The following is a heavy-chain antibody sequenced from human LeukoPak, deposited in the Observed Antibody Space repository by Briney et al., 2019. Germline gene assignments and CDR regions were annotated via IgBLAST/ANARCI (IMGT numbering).Heavy chain of an antibody. V-gene: IGHV3-30*18. Sequence: PGGSLRLSCATSGFTFSSYGMHWVRQAPGKGLEWVAVTLYDGSDTYYADSVKGRFTISRDNSKNTLYLQINSLRAKDTAVYYCAKDRWIRRISLAGQDYWGQGTLVTVSS. CDR3: AKDRWIRRISLAGQDY. J-gene: IGHJ4*02. CDR2: TLYDGSDT. D-gene: IGHD6-19*01. CDR1: GFTFSSYG.